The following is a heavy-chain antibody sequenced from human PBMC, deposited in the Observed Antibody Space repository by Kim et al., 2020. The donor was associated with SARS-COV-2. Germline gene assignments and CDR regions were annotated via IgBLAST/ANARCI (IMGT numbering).Heavy chain of an antibody. Sequence: STNYNPALKSRVTISVDTSKNQFSLKLSSVTAADTAVYYCARVQRLRLDYWGQGTLVTVSS. CDR3: ARVQRLRLDY. D-gene: IGHD5-12*01. J-gene: IGHJ4*02. CDR2: ST. V-gene: IGHV4-59*01.